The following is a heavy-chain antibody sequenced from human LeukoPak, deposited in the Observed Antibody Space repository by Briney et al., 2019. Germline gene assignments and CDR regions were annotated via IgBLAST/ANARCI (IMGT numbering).Heavy chain of an antibody. Sequence: GASLKISCKGSGYSFTSYWIGWVRQMPGKGLEWMGIIYPGDSDTRYSPSFQGQVTISADKSISTAYLQWSSLKASDTAMYYCARGIYGSGSYYNVFDWFDPWGQGTLVTVSS. CDR1: GYSFTSYW. CDR2: IYPGDSDT. V-gene: IGHV5-51*01. D-gene: IGHD3-10*01. CDR3: ARGIYGSGSYYNVFDWFDP. J-gene: IGHJ5*02.